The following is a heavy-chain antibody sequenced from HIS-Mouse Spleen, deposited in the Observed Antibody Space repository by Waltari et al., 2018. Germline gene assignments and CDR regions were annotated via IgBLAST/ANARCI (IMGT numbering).Heavy chain of an antibody. J-gene: IGHJ2*01. CDR2: IYYRGST. CDR1: GGSISSSSSY. D-gene: IGHD6-13*01. V-gene: IGHV4-39*07. Sequence: QLQLQESGPGLVQPSETLSLTCPVSGGSISSSSSYWGWIRQPPGKGLEWVGSIYYRGSTYYNPSLKSRVTISVDTSKNQFSLKLSSVTAADTAVYYCAREIPYSSSWYDWYFDLWGRGTLVTVSS. CDR3: AREIPYSSSWYDWYFDL.